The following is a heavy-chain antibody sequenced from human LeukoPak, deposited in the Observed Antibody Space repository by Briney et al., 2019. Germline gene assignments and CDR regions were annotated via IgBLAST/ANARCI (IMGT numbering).Heavy chain of an antibody. CDR2: INPSGST. D-gene: IGHD3-22*01. CDR3: ARGRHDITMIVVVMTSVSYYLDV. V-gene: IGHV4-34*01. Sequence: SETLSLTCAVYGGSFSGYHWTWIRQCPGKGLEWIGDINPSGSTYYNPSLKSRLTISVDTSKNQFSLKLRSVTAADTAVYYCARGRHDITMIVVVMTSVSYYLDVWGKGTTVTVS. CDR1: GGSFSGYH. J-gene: IGHJ6*03.